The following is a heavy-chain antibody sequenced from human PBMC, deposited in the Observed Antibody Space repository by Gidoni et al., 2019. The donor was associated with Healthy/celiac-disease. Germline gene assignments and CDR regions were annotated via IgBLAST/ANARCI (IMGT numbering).Heavy chain of an antibody. CDR3: ASVQRYGMDV. D-gene: IGHD1-1*01. CDR2: ISSSSSYI. J-gene: IGHJ6*02. Sequence: EVQLVESGGGLVKPGGSLRLSCAASGFTFSRDSMNWVRQAPGKELEWVSSISSSSSYIYYAASVKGRFTSSRDNAKNSLYLQMNSLRAEDTAVYYCASVQRYGMDVWGQGTTVTVSS. V-gene: IGHV3-21*01. CDR1: GFTFSRDS.